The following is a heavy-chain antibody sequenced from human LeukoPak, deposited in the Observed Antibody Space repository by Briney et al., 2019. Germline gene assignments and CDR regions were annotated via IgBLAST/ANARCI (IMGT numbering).Heavy chain of an antibody. CDR3: AKDPVGYYSSSWYPPDH. J-gene: IGHJ4*02. V-gene: IGHV3-30*18. Sequence: GRSLRLSCAASGFTFSSYGMHWVRQAPGKGLEWVAVISYDGSNKYYADSVKGRFTISRDNSKNTLYLQMNSLRAEDTAVYYCAKDPVGYYSSSWYPPDHWGQGTLVTVSS. D-gene: IGHD6-13*01. CDR1: GFTFSSYG. CDR2: ISYDGSNK.